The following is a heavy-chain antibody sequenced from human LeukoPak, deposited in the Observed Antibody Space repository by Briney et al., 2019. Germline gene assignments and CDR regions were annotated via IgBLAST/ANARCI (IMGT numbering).Heavy chain of an antibody. Sequence: GGSLRLSCAASGFTFSSYAMSWVRQAPGKGLEWVSAISDSGGSTYYADSVKGRFTISIDNPKNTLYLQMNSLRAEDTAVYYCAKDLTTLTTFFHHWAQGTLVTVSS. D-gene: IGHD4-17*01. CDR3: AKDLTTLTTFFHH. J-gene: IGHJ4*02. CDR1: GFTFSSYA. CDR2: ISDSGGST. V-gene: IGHV3-23*01.